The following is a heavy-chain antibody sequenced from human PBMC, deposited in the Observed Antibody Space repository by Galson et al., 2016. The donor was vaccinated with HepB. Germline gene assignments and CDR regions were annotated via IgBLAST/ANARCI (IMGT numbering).Heavy chain of an antibody. J-gene: IGHJ6*02. CDR2: TFYRSTWEN. CDR1: GDSVYNSGAA. V-gene: IGHV6-1*01. D-gene: IGHD3-10*01. Sequence: CAISGDSVYNSGAAWVWIRQSPSRGLEWLGRTFYRSTWENHYAGSVENRITISPDTSRNQFSLHLNSVTPEDTAVYYCARAVMLGRGMDVWGQGTTVTVSS. CDR3: ARAVMLGRGMDV.